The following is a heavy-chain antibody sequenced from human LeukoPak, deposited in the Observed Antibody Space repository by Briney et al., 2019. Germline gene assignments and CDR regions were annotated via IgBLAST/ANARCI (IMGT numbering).Heavy chain of an antibody. V-gene: IGHV3-48*03. D-gene: IGHD3-9*01. J-gene: IGHJ6*03. CDR1: GFTFSSYE. Sequence: GGSLRLSCAASGFTFSSYEMNWVRQAPGKGLEWVSYISSSGSTIYYADSVKGRFTISRDNAKNSLYLQMNSLRAEDTAVYYCAREPDYDILTGTYYYYYMDVWGKGTTVTVSS. CDR2: ISSSGSTI. CDR3: AREPDYDILTGTYYYYYMDV.